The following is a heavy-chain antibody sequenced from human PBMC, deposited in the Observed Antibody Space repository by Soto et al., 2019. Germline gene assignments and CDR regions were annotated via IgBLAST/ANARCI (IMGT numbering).Heavy chain of an antibody. CDR3: GRDQSGIGWYVDWFDP. CDR2: INAGNGNT. Sequence: QVHFMQSGPEVKKPGASVRVCCKASGYNIQSHAIHWVRQAPGQRLEWMGWINAGNGNTKYSENFEGRVTFTRDTVATTLYMELTSLTSEDTAVYFCGRDQSGIGWYVDWFDPWGQGTLVTVSS. V-gene: IGHV1-3*01. J-gene: IGHJ5*02. D-gene: IGHD6-19*01. CDR1: GYNIQSHA.